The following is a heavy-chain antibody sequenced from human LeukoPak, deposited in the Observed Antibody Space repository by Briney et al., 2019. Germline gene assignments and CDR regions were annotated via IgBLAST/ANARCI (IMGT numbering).Heavy chain of an antibody. CDR3: ARGRYSSTWADY. CDR2: IKQDGSEK. V-gene: IGHV3-7*01. J-gene: IGHJ4*02. D-gene: IGHD6-13*01. Sequence: PGGSLRLSCAASGFTFSSYWMTWVRQAPGKVLELVANIKQDGSEKYYVDAVKGRFTISRDNVQNSLYLQMNSLRAEDTAVYYCARGRYSSTWADYWGQGTLVTVSS. CDR1: GFTFSSYW.